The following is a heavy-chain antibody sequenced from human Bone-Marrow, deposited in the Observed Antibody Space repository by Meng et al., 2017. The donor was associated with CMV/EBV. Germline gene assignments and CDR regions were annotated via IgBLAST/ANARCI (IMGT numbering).Heavy chain of an antibody. CDR2: IIPIFGTT. V-gene: IGHV1-69*05. Sequence: GGTFSSYGIQWVRQAPGQGLEWMGGIIPIFGTTNYAQKFQGRVTITTDESTSTAYMKLSSLRSEDTAVYYCARETALAVSGSHYFDSWGQRTLVPSPQ. CDR1: GGTFSSYG. J-gene: IGHJ4*02. CDR3: ARETALAVSGSHYFDS. D-gene: IGHD3-3*02.